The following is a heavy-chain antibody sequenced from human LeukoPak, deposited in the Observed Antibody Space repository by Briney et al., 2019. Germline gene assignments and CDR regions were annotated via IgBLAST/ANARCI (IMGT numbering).Heavy chain of an antibody. J-gene: IGHJ4*02. Sequence: SETLSLTCAVYGGSFSGYYWSWIRQPPGKGLEWIGEINHSGSTNYNPSLKSRVTISVDTSKNQFSLKLSSVTAADTAVYYCARDQGGSGNWAQGTLVTVSS. V-gene: IGHV4-34*01. CDR3: ARDQGGSGN. D-gene: IGHD3-10*01. CDR1: GGSFSGYY. CDR2: INHSGST.